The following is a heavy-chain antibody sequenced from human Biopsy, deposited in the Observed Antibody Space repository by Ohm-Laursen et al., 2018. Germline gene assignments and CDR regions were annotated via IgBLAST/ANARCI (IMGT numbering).Heavy chain of an antibody. J-gene: IGHJ4*02. CDR1: GYNFISYS. V-gene: IGHV1-18*01. CDR2: IRPLNGDT. CDR3: ARGEVTFGELIVSLDS. Sequence: EASVKVSCKTSGYNFISYSINWVRQAPGQGIEWMGWIRPLNGDTKYGQKFQDRVTMTTDTSTSTVYMELTSLRSDDTAVYYCARGEVTFGELIVSLDSWGQGTLVTVSS. D-gene: IGHD3-16*02.